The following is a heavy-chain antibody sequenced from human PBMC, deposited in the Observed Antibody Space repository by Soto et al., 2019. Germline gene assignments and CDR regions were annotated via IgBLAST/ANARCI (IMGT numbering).Heavy chain of an antibody. D-gene: IGHD2-8*01. CDR2: IYDSGSN. J-gene: IGHJ4*02. CDR3: ARVFPDCSNSAASYLDS. Sequence: SETLSLTCTVSGDSIGSYYWSWIRQPPGKGLEWIGYIYDSGSNHYNPSLKSRVTISEDTSKNQFSLKLSSVTAADTAVYYCARVFPDCSNSAASYLDSWGQGTLVTVSS. V-gene: IGHV4-59*01. CDR1: GDSIGSYY.